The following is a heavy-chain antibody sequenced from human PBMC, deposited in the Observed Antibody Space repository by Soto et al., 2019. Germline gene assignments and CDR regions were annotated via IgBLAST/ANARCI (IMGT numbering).Heavy chain of an antibody. J-gene: IGHJ2*01. V-gene: IGHV4-39*01. Sequence: QLHLQESGPGLVKPSETLSLTCTVSGDSISSNNYFWGWVRQPPGKGLEWIGSIYYSGSTFYNPSRKSRVTISVDTSKIIFSLNLNSMTAADTAVYYCARQVPVARYEHCTGATCYSGYVDLWGRGTLVTVSS. CDR3: ARQVPVARYEHCTGATCYSGYVDL. CDR2: IYYSGST. D-gene: IGHD2-15*01. CDR1: GDSISSNNYF.